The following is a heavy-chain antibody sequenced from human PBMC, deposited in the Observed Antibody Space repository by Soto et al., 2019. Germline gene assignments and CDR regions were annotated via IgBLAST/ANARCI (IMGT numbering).Heavy chain of an antibody. V-gene: IGHV3-15*07. Sequence: EVQLVESGGGLVKPGGSLRLSCAASGFTFSNAWMNWVRQAPGKGLEWVGRIKSKTDGGTTDYAAPVKGRFTISRDDSKNTLYRQMNSLKTEDTAVYYCTTDVLASWGVGWEDYWGQGTLVTVSS. CDR3: TTDVLASWGVGWEDY. J-gene: IGHJ4*02. D-gene: IGHD3-16*01. CDR1: GFTFSNAW. CDR2: IKSKTDGGTT.